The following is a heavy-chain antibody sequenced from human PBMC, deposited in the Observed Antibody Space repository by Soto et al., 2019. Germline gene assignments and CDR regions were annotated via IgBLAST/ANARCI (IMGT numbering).Heavy chain of an antibody. D-gene: IGHD3-10*01. CDR3: ARDESMVQDYYYYYVDV. Sequence: EVQLVESGGGLVKPGGSLRLSCAASGFTFSSYSMNWVRQAPGKGLEWVSSVSSSSSYIYYADSVKGRFTISRDNAKHPLYPQRTSQRAEDTAVYYGARDESMVQDYYYYYVDVWGKGTTVTLCS. CDR1: GFTFSSYS. J-gene: IGHJ6*03. V-gene: IGHV3-21*01. CDR2: VSSSSSYI.